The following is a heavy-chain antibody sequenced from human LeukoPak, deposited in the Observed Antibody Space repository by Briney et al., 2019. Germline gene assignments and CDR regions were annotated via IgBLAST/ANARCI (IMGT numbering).Heavy chain of an antibody. V-gene: IGHV1-46*01. CDR1: GYTFTNYY. D-gene: IGHD5-24*01. J-gene: IGHJ3*02. CDR2: INPGGGNT. Sequence: ASVTVSCKASGYTFTNYYIHWVRQAPGQGLEWMGLINPGGGNTNYAQNFQGRVTMTRDTSASTVYMQLSSLRSEDTAMYYCARIRDGYNDAYDIWGQGTVVTVPS. CDR3: ARIRDGYNDAYDI.